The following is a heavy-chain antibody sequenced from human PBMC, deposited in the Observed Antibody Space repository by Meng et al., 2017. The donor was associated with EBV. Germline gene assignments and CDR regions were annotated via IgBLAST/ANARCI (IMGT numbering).Heavy chain of an antibody. V-gene: IGHV1-69*01. CDR3: ASESGRGFTPDY. CDR2: LIPMSDAP. D-gene: IGHD3-10*01. CDR1: GGTFRSDA. J-gene: IGHJ4*02. Sequence: QVQLVQAGAEWKKPGSSVKVSCKTSGGTFRSDAVSWVRQAPGQGLEWMGGLIPMSDAPYYAQKFQDRVTITADESTSTHYMDLSGLRSEDTAVYYCASESGRGFTPDYWGQGTLVTVSS.